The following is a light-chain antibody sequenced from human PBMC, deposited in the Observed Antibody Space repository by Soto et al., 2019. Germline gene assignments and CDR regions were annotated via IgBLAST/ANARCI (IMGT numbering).Light chain of an antibody. CDR1: QSVSSNF. CDR2: VSX. CDR3: QQYDNWPLT. J-gene: IGKJ4*01. Sequence: EIVLTQSPGTLSLSPGERATLSCRASQSVSSNFLAWYQEKPGHXXXXXXYVSXSSATGXPYRFSGSGSGTDFTLTISRLEPEDFAVYYCQQYDNWPLTFGGGTKVDIK. V-gene: IGKV3-20*01.